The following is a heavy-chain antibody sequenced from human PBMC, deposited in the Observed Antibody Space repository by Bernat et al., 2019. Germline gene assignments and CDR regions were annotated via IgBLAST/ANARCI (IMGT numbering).Heavy chain of an antibody. D-gene: IGHD2-2*01. CDR2: IIPIFGTA. V-gene: IGHV1-69*06. CDR3: ARDSKYQLPQRDYDYYMDV. Sequence: QVQLVQSGAEVKKPGSSVKVSCKASGCTFSSYAISWLRQAPGQGLEWMGGIIPIFGTANYAQKFQGRVTITADKSTSTAYMELSSLRSEDTAVYYCARDSKYQLPQRDYDYYMDVLGKGTTVTVSS. J-gene: IGHJ6*03. CDR1: GCTFSSYA.